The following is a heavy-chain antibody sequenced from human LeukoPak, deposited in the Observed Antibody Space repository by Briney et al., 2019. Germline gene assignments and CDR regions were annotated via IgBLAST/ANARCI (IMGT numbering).Heavy chain of an antibody. CDR3: ARDGLHYGSGSYFDY. V-gene: IGHV4-34*01. Sequence: SETLSLTCAVYGGSFSGYYWSWIRQPPGKGLEWIGEINHSGSTNYNPSLKSRDTISVDTSKTQFSLKLSSVTAADTAVYYCARDGLHYGSGSYFDYWGQGTLVTVSS. CDR1: GGSFSGYY. CDR2: INHSGST. J-gene: IGHJ4*02. D-gene: IGHD3-10*01.